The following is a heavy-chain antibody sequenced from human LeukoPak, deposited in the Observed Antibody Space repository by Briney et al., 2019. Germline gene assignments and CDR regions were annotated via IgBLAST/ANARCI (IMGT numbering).Heavy chain of an antibody. D-gene: IGHD3-10*01. CDR3: ARNIWFGESSDAFDI. V-gene: IGHV1-2*02. Sequence: ASVKASCKASGYTFTGYYIHWVRQAPGQGLEWMGWINPNSGGTNYAQKFQGRVTMTRDTSISTAYMELSRLRSDDTAVYYCARNIWFGESSDAFDIWGQGTMVTVSS. J-gene: IGHJ3*02. CDR1: GYTFTGYY. CDR2: INPNSGGT.